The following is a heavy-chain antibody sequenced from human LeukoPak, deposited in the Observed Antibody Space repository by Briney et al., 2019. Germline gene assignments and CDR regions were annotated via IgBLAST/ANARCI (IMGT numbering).Heavy chain of an antibody. CDR2: INAGNGNT. CDR1: GYTFTSYA. CDR3: ARDRPPGGSGSYYSG. Sequence: RASVKVSCKASGYTFTSYAMHWVRQAPGQRLEWMGWINAGNGNTKYSQKFQGRVTITRDTSASTAYMELSSLRSEDTAVYYCARDRPPGGSGSYYSGWGQGTLVTVSS. V-gene: IGHV1-3*01. J-gene: IGHJ4*02. D-gene: IGHD3-10*01.